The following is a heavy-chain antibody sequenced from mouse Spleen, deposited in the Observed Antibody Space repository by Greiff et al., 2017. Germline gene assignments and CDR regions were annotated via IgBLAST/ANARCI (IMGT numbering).Heavy chain of an antibody. V-gene: IGHV1-81*01. D-gene: IGHD2-3*01. CDR1: GYTFTSYG. CDR3: ARSKDCDSYYEGVYDMDY. Sequence: QVQLKQSGAELVRPGASVKLSCKASGYTFTSYGISWVQQRTGQGLEWIGEIYPGSGNTYYNEKFKGKATLTADKSSSTAYMELRSLTSEDSAVYVCARSKDCDSYYEGVYDMDYWGQGTSVTVSS. CDR2: IYPGSGNT. J-gene: IGHJ4*01.